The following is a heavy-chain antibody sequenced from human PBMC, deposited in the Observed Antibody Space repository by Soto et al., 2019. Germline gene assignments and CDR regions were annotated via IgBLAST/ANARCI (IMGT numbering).Heavy chain of an antibody. CDR3: EKDRGARYIDV. V-gene: IGHV3-13*01. CDR2: IGTAGDT. Sequence: GGSLRLSCAASGFTFSSYDMHWVRQATGKGLEWVSAIGTAGDTYYPGSVKGRFTISRENAKNSLYLQMNSLRAGDTAVYYCEKDRGARYIDVWGKGTTVTVSS. D-gene: IGHD3-10*01. J-gene: IGHJ6*03. CDR1: GFTFSSYD.